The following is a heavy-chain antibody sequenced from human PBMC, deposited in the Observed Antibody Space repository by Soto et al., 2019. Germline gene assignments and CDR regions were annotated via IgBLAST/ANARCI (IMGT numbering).Heavy chain of an antibody. CDR1: GFTFSSYA. V-gene: IGHV3-30-3*01. CDR3: ARDREATGWTQTDYYYYGMDV. CDR2: ISYDGSNK. J-gene: IGHJ6*02. D-gene: IGHD1-26*01. Sequence: QVQLVESGGGVVQPGRSLRLSCAASGFTFSSYAVHWVRQAPGKGLEWVAVISYDGSNKYYADSVKGRFTISRDNSKNTLYLQVNSLRAEDTAVYYCARDREATGWTQTDYYYYGMDVWGQGTTVTVSS.